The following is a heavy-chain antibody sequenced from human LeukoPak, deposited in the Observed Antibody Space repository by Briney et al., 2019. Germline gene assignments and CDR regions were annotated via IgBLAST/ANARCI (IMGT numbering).Heavy chain of an antibody. J-gene: IGHJ4*02. CDR1: GGSISGYY. CDR3: TRLKPHGDSDF. D-gene: IGHD4-17*01. CDR2: IYYSGST. Sequence: SETLSLTCTVSGGSISGYYWSWIRQPPGKELQWIGYIYYSGSTKYNPSLKSRVTISVDTSTNQFSLKLTSVTAADTAVYYCTRLKPHGDSDFWGQGTLVTVSS. V-gene: IGHV4-59*08.